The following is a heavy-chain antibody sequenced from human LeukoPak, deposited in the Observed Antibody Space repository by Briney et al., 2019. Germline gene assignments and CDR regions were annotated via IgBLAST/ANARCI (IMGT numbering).Heavy chain of an antibody. CDR2: ITWSNGEI. J-gene: IGHJ4*02. Sequence: GGSLNLPGEASELTFDVYAVTWVRQAPGKGLEWVSGITWSNGEIAYADSVKGRFTISRDNSKNTLYLQMNSLRAEDTAVYYCARGSYEYDFWSGSGFFDYWGQGTLVTVSS. CDR3: ARGSYEYDFWSGSGFFDY. CDR1: ELTFDVYA. D-gene: IGHD3-3*01. V-gene: IGHV3-9*01.